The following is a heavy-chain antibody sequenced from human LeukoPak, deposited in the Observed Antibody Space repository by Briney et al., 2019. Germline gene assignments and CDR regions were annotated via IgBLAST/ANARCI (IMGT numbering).Heavy chain of an antibody. J-gene: IGHJ4*02. CDR2: INPNSGGT. CDR3: ASLNYDILTGENYLDY. Sequence: ASVKVSCKASGYTFTGYYMHWVRQAPGQGLEWMGWINPNSGGTNYAQKFQGRVTMTRDTSISTAYMALSRLRSDDTAVYYCASLNYDILTGENYLDYWGQGTLVTVSS. CDR1: GYTFTGYY. V-gene: IGHV1-2*02. D-gene: IGHD3-9*01.